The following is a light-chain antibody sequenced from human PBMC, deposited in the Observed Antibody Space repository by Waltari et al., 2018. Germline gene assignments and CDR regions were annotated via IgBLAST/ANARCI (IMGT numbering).Light chain of an antibody. J-gene: IGLJ3*02. CDR2: DFS. CDR3: CSYAGSRTWV. V-gene: IGLV2-23*02. Sequence: QSALTQPASVSGSPGQSISISCIGTSSDIGTFNLVSWYLQYPGTAPKLLLDDFSQRPSGVSNRVSGSKSGNTAFLTISGLQAEDEAIYYCCSYAGSRTWVFGGGAKLTVL. CDR1: SSDIGTFNL.